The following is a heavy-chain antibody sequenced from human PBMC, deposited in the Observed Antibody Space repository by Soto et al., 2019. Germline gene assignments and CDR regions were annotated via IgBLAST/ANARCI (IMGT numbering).Heavy chain of an antibody. Sequence: GGSLRLSCAASGFTFSNAWMSWVRQAPGKGLEWVGRIKSKTDGGTTDYAAPVKGRFTISRDDSKNTLYLQMNSLKTEDTAVYYCTTDLSGSYISWFDPWGQGTLVTVSS. V-gene: IGHV3-15*01. J-gene: IGHJ5*02. CDR1: GFTFSNAW. CDR2: IKSKTDGGTT. D-gene: IGHD1-26*01. CDR3: TTDLSGSYISWFDP.